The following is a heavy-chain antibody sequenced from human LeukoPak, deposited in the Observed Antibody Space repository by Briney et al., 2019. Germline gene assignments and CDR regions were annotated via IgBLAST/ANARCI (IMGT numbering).Heavy chain of an antibody. CDR1: GFTFSSYA. J-gene: IGHJ4*02. Sequence: GRSLRLSCAASGFTFSSYAMHWARQSLGKGLEWVAVMSYDGFNKYYADSVEGRFTISRDNSKNTLYLQMNSLRAEDTAVYYCAKTKGYSYGYYFDYWGQGTLVTVSS. D-gene: IGHD5-18*01. CDR3: AKTKGYSYGYYFDY. V-gene: IGHV3-30*18. CDR2: MSYDGFNK.